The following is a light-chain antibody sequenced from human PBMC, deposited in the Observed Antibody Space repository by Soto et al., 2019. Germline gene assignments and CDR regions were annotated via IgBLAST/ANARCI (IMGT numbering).Light chain of an antibody. J-gene: IGKJ4*01. CDR1: QSVSSK. Sequence: EIMMTQSPATLSVSPGERATLSCRASQSVSSKLAWYQQKPGQAPRLLIYGASTRATGVPARFSGSGSGTEFTLTISSLQSEDFAAYYCQQYNDWLGTFGGGTKVEIK. V-gene: IGKV3-15*01. CDR3: QQYNDWLGT. CDR2: GAS.